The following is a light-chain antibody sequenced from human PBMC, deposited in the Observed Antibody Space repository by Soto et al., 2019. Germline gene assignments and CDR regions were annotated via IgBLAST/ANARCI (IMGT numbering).Light chain of an antibody. V-gene: IGKV1-6*01. Sequence: AIQMTPSPSSLSASVGARVTITCRASQVSGNALAWYQQRPGKAPKLLIYAASSLQSGVPSRFSGSGSGPDFTLTISSLQPGDFATYYCRQEYNFPRSFGGWNKVEIK. J-gene: IGKJ4*01. CDR2: AAS. CDR3: RQEYNFPRS. CDR1: QVSGNA.